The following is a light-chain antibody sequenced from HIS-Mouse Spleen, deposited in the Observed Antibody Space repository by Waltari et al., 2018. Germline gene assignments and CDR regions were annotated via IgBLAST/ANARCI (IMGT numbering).Light chain of an antibody. Sequence: SYELTQPPSVSVSPVQTARIPFSGDALPIKSAYWYQQKSVQATVLVIYEDSKRPSGIPERFSGSSSGTMATLTISGAQVEDEADYYCYSTDSSGNHRVFGGGTKLTVL. CDR1: ALPIKS. V-gene: IGLV3-10*01. CDR3: YSTDSSGNHRV. J-gene: IGLJ2*01. CDR2: EDS.